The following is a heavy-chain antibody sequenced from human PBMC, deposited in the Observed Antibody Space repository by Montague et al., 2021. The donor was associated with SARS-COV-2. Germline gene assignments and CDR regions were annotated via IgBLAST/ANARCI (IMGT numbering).Heavy chain of an antibody. J-gene: IGHJ4*02. CDR2: IYTSGTT. Sequence: SQTLSLTCTVSGGPISSGSYCWSWIRQPAGKGLEWIGRIYTSGTTDYSFSLKSRVTISVDTSKNQFSLKLTSVTAADTAVYYCARAHSGSWAHLDNWGQGSLVTVSS. D-gene: IGHD5-12*01. CDR3: ARAHSGSWAHLDN. CDR1: GGPISSGSYC. V-gene: IGHV4-61*02.